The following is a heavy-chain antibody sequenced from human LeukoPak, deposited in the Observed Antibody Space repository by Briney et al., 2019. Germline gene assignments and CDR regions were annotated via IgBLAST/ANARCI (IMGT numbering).Heavy chain of an antibody. D-gene: IGHD4-11*01. J-gene: IGHJ4*02. Sequence: GASVKVSCKASGYTFTSYAISWVRQAPGQGLEWMGRIIPILGIANYAQKFQGRVTITADKSTSTAYMELRSLRSEDTAVYYCARDGGPRAGSNPFDYWGQGTLVTVSS. V-gene: IGHV1-69*04. CDR1: GYTFTSYA. CDR2: IIPILGIA. CDR3: ARDGGPRAGSNPFDY.